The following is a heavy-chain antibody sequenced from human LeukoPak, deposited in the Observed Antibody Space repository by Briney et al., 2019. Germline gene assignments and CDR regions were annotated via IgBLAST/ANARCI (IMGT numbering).Heavy chain of an antibody. J-gene: IGHJ4*02. V-gene: IGHV4-39*07. CDR1: GGSISSSSYY. D-gene: IGHD6-13*01. Sequence: PSETLSLTCTVSGGSISSSSYYWGWIRQPPGKGLEWIGSIYYSGSTYYNPSLKSRVTISVDTSKNQFSLKLSSVTAADTAVYYCARGKIIEQQLVRFEANLDYWGQGTLVTVSS. CDR2: IYYSGST. CDR3: ARGKIIEQQLVRFEANLDY.